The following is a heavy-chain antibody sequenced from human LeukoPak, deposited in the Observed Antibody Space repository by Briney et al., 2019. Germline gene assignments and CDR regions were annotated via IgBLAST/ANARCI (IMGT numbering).Heavy chain of an antibody. D-gene: IGHD5-24*01. CDR3: ARDFGGYNNDY. Sequence: GGSLRLSCAASGFTFSSYIMNWVRQAPGKGLEWVSSITSSSSYIYYADSVKGRFTMSRDNAKNSLYLQMNSLRAEDTAVYYCARDFGGYNNDYWGQGTLVTVSS. CDR2: ITSSSSYI. CDR1: GFTFSSYI. J-gene: IGHJ4*02. V-gene: IGHV3-21*01.